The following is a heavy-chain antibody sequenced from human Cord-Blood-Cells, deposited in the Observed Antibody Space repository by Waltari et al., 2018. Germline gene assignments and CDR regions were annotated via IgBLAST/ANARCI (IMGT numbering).Heavy chain of an antibody. D-gene: IGHD4-4*01. CDR3: ARGPSPPPSNSYSDY. V-gene: IGHV4-34*04. J-gene: IGHJ4*02. CDR1: GGSFSGYY. CDR2: INHSGST. Sequence: QVQLQQWGAGRLKPSETLSLTFAVYGGSFSGYYWRWILEPPGKGLEWIGEINHSGSTNNNPSLRIRATLSVDTSKNQFSLTLSSVPGADTAVYDCARGPSPPPSNSYSDYWGQGTLVTVSS.